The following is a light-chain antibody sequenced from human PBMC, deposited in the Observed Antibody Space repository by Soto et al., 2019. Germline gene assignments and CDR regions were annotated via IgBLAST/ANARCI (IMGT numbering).Light chain of an antibody. Sequence: EIMLTQSPGTLSLSPGERATLSCRASQSVSSSYLAWYQQKPGQAPRLLIHNASSRATGIPERFSGSGSGTDFTLTISRLEPEDFAVYYCQQYGSSPQTLGQGTKVDIK. CDR3: QQYGSSPQT. J-gene: IGKJ1*01. V-gene: IGKV3-20*01. CDR1: QSVSSSY. CDR2: NAS.